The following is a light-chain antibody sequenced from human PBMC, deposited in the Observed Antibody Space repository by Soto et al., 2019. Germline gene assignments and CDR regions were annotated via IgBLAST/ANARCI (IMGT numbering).Light chain of an antibody. CDR2: DKS. Sequence: VVFTQSPFTLSLSPGERATLSCSARQGIGYTLAWYQHQPGQTTRLLIYDKSARATGVPARFSGSRSGPEFTLTLNSLKSEAFAIYYCQRYNNWPLTFGGGTKVDI. CDR3: QRYNNWPLT. J-gene: IGKJ4*01. V-gene: IGKV3-15*01. CDR1: QGIGYT.